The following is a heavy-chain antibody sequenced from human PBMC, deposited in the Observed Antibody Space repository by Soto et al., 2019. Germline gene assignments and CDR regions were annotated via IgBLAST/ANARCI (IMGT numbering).Heavy chain of an antibody. CDR2: IYYSGST. V-gene: IGHV4-59*08. CDR3: ASLTGARGYDFWSGSNYYYYMDV. Sequence: SETLSLTCTVSGGSVSSYYWTWIRQPPGKGLEWIGYIYYSGSTNYNPSLKSRVTISVDTSKNQFSLKLSSVTAADTAVYYCASLTGARGYDFWSGSNYYYYMDVWRKGTTVTVSS. D-gene: IGHD3-3*01. J-gene: IGHJ6*03. CDR1: GGSVSSYY.